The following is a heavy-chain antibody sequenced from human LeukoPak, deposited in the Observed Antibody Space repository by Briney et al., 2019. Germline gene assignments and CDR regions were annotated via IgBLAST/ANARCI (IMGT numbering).Heavy chain of an antibody. D-gene: IGHD2-15*01. CDR2: ISYDGSNK. J-gene: IGHJ4*02. CDR1: GFTFSSYG. CDR3: AKCQDIVVVVAATGLDY. Sequence: GGSLRLSCAASGFTFSSYGMHWVRQAPGKGLEWVAVISYDGSNKYYADSVKGRFTISRDNSKTTLYLQMNSLRAEDTAVYYCAKCQDIVVVVAATGLDYWGQGTLVTVSS. V-gene: IGHV3-30*18.